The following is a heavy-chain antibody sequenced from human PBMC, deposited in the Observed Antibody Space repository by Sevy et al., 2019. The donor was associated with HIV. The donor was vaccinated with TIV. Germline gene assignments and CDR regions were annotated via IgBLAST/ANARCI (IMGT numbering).Heavy chain of an antibody. CDR2: INHSGST. J-gene: IGHJ5*02. Sequence: SETLSLTCAVYGGSFSGYYWNWIRQPPGKGLEWIGEINHSGSTHYNPPLKSRITISVDTSKNQFSLRLNSVTAADTAVYYCARAPPVVVVPGAPSWFDPWGQGTLVTVSS. CDR3: ARAPPVVVVPGAPSWFDP. D-gene: IGHD2-2*01. CDR1: GGSFSGYY. V-gene: IGHV4-34*01.